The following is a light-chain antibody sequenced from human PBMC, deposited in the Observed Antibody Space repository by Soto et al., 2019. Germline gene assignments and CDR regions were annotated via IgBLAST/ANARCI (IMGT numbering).Light chain of an antibody. Sequence: AIRMTQSPSSFXXXXXXRVTITCRASQGISSYLAWYQQKPGKAPKLLIYAASTLQSGVPSRFSGSGSGTDFTLTISCLQSEDFATYYCQQYYSYPFTFGPGTKVDIK. CDR3: QQYYSYPFT. V-gene: IGKV1-8*01. J-gene: IGKJ3*01. CDR2: AAS. CDR1: QGISSY.